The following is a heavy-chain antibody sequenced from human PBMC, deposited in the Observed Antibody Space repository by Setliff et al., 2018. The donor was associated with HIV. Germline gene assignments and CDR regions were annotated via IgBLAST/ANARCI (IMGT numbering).Heavy chain of an antibody. Sequence: SETLSLTCTVSGGSISSGSYYWSWIRQPAGKGLEWIGSISYTGITNYNPSLKSRVTISVDTSENQFSLRLSSVTAADTAVYYCAKRAVQDGTVTSSNWFESWGQGTLVTVSS. CDR3: AKRAVQDGTVTSSNWFES. CDR1: GGSISSGSYY. J-gene: IGHJ5*01. V-gene: IGHV4-39*01. CDR2: ISYTGIT. D-gene: IGHD1-7*01.